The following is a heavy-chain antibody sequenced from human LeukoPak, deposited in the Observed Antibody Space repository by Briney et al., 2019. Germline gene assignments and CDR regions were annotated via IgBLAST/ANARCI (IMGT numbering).Heavy chain of an antibody. V-gene: IGHV4-39*01. Sequence: PSETLSLTCTVSGGSISSGPYYWGWIRQPPGKGLEWIGSIYYSGSTYYNPSLKSRVTISVDTSKNQFSLRLTSVTAADTAVYYCARQTGSGLFILPGGQGTLVTVSS. CDR1: GGSISSGPYY. J-gene: IGHJ4*02. CDR3: ARQTGSGLFILP. CDR2: IYYSGST. D-gene: IGHD3/OR15-3a*01.